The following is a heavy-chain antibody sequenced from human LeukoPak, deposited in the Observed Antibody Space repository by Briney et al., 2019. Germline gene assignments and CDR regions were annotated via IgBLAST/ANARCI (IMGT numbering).Heavy chain of an antibody. CDR2: IWYDGSNK. CDR3: ARDDYGVEP. CDR1: GFTFSTYG. D-gene: IGHD4-17*01. Sequence: GRSLRLSCAVPGFTFSTYGMHCVRPAPGKGREWVAVIWYDGSNKYYADFVKGRFTISRDNSRNTLYLQMDILRDEDAAVYYCARDDYGVEPWGQGTLVTVSS. J-gene: IGHJ5*02. V-gene: IGHV3-33*01.